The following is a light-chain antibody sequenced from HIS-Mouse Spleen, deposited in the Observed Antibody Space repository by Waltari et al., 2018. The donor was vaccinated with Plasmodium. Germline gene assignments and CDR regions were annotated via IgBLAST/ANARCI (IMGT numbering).Light chain of an antibody. J-gene: IGLJ3*02. CDR1: ALPKKY. CDR2: EDS. CDR3: YSTDSSGNHRV. Sequence: SYELTQPPSVSVSPGQTARITCSGDALPKKYAYWYQQKSGQAPVLVIYEDSKRPSWIPERFSGSSSGTTATLTISGAQVEDEADYYCYSTDSSGNHRVFGGGTKLTVL. V-gene: IGLV3-10*01.